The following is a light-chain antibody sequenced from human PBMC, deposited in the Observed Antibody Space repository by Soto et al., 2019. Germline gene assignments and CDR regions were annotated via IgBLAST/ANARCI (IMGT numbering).Light chain of an antibody. CDR2: AAS. CDR1: QSISSY. CDR3: QNYKSALRIT. J-gene: IGKJ5*01. Sequence: DIQMTQSPSSLSASVGDRVTITCRASQSISSYLNWYQQKPGKAPKLLIYAASTLQSGVPSRFSGSGSGTDFTLTISSLQPEDVATYYCQNYKSALRITFGQGTRLEIK. V-gene: IGKV1-27*01.